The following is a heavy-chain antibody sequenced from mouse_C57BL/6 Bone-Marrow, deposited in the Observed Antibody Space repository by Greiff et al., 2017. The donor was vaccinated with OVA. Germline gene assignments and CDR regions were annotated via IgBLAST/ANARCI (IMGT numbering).Heavy chain of an antibody. D-gene: IGHD2-3*01. V-gene: IGHV1-53*01. CDR1: GYTFTSYW. CDR2: INPSNGGT. Sequence: QVQLQQPGTELVKPGASVKLSCKASGYTFTSYWMHWVKQRPGQGLEWIGNINPSNGGTNYNEKFKIKATLTVDKSSSTAYMQLSSLTSEDSAVDYCARSGWLLLWFAYWGQGTLVTVSA. CDR3: ARSGWLLLWFAY. J-gene: IGHJ3*01.